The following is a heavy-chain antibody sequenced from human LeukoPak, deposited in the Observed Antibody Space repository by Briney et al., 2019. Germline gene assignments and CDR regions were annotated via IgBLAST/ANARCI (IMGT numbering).Heavy chain of an antibody. J-gene: IGHJ4*02. CDR3: ARAYGDYAQGGQYYFDY. Sequence: ASVKVSCKASGYTFTGYYMHWVRQAPGQGLEWMGIINPSGGSTSYAQKFQGRVTMTRDTSSSTVYMELSSLRSEDTAVYYCARAYGDYAQGGQYYFDYWGQGTLVTVSS. CDR2: INPSGGST. D-gene: IGHD4-17*01. CDR1: GYTFTGYY. V-gene: IGHV1-46*01.